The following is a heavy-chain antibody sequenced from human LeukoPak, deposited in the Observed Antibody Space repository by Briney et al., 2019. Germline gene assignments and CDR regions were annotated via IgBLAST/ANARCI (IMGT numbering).Heavy chain of an antibody. V-gene: IGHV4-34*01. J-gene: IGHJ4*02. CDR1: GGSFSGYY. CDR2: INHSGST. Sequence: PSETLSLTCAVYGGSFSGYYWSWIRQPPGKGLEWIGEINHSGSTNYNPSLKSRVTISVDTSKNQFPLKLSSVTAADTAVYYCARGRSWFGELRFDYWGQGTLVTVSS. CDR3: ARGRSWFGELRFDY. D-gene: IGHD3-10*01.